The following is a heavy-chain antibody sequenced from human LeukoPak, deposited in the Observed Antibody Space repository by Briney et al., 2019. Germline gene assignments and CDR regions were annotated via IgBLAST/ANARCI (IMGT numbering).Heavy chain of an antibody. CDR2: INPNSGGT. Sequence: ASVKVSCKASGGTFSSYAISWVRQAPGQGLEWMGWINPNSGGTNYAQKFQGRVTMTRDTSISTAYMELSRLTSDDMAVYYCARDGSFDIWGQGTMVTVSS. V-gene: IGHV1-2*02. CDR3: ARDGSFDI. CDR1: GGTFSSYA. J-gene: IGHJ3*02.